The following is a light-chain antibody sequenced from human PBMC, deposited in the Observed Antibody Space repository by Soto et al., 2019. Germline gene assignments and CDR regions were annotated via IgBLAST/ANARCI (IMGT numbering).Light chain of an antibody. V-gene: IGKV3-11*01. CDR3: QERSNWRRT. CDR1: QSVSSY. J-gene: IGKJ4*01. Sequence: EIVLTQSPATLSLSPGERATLSCRASQSVSSYLAWFQQKPGQAPRLLIYDASNRATGIPARLSGSGSGTDFTLTIRSLEPGDFAVYYCQERSNWRRTFGGVIKVEIK. CDR2: DAS.